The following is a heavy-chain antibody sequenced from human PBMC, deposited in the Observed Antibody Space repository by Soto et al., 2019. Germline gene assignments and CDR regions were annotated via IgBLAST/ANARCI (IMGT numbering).Heavy chain of an antibody. Sequence: QPGGSLRLSCAASGFTFSGYTIHWVRQAPGKGLEWLALIWFDGSNKYYADSVKGRFTISRDNAKNTLYLQMNILRVEDTAVYYCARDLGYNYGHPFDYWGQGTLVTVSS. CDR2: IWFDGSNK. CDR1: GFTFSGYT. J-gene: IGHJ4*02. D-gene: IGHD5-18*01. CDR3: ARDLGYNYGHPFDY. V-gene: IGHV3-33*01.